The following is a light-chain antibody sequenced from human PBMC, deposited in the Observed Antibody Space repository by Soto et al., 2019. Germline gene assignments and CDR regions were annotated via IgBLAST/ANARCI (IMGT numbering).Light chain of an antibody. J-gene: IGLJ2*01. CDR2: NNY. V-gene: IGLV1-44*01. CDR1: SSNIGVRP. Sequence: QSALTQPPSASGASGQRVTISCSGSSSNIGVRPVDWYQQFPGTAPKRLIYNNYQRPSGAPDRFSGSKSGTSASLAISGLQSGDEADYYCAAWDASLDAVLFGGGTKLTVL. CDR3: AAWDASLDAVL.